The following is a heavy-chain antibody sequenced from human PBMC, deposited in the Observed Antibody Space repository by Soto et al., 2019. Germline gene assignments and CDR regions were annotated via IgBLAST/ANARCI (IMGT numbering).Heavy chain of an antibody. D-gene: IGHD6-19*01. J-gene: IGHJ4*02. V-gene: IGHV3-9*01. Sequence: EVQLVESGGGLVQPGRSLRLSCVASGFTFDDFAMHWVRQAPGQGLEWVSGISWNSGDTGEADSVKGRFTISRDNAKNSLYLQMNSLRAEDTAVYYCAKVHSNGWRGHFDYWGQGTLVTVSS. CDR2: ISWNSGDT. CDR1: GFTFDDFA. CDR3: AKVHSNGWRGHFDY.